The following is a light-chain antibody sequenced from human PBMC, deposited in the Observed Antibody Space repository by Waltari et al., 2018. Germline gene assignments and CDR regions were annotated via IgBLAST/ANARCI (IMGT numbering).Light chain of an antibody. V-gene: IGKV3-20*01. CDR2: GAS. CDR1: QGVGRS. Sequence: EIILTQSPGTLSLSPGDGANLSCRTGQGVGRSLAWYQQKRGHAPRLLIYGASSRATGSPVRFSGSGSGTDFSLTISRLEPEDFAVYYCQHYVTLPVTFGQGTKVEIK. J-gene: IGKJ1*01. CDR3: QHYVTLPVT.